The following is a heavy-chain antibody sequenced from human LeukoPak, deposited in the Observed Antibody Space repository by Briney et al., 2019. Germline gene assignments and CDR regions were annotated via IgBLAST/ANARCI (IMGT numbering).Heavy chain of an antibody. CDR2: ISSRSTTT. D-gene: IGHD3-10*01. Sequence: QSGGSLRLSCAASGFNFSAYSMNWVRQAPGKGLEWVSYISSRSTTTYYTDSVKGRFTISRDNAKNSLYLQMNSLRAEDTAVYYCARSGRGVDSFYFYMDVWGKGTTVTVSS. CDR3: ARSGRGVDSFYFYMDV. V-gene: IGHV3-48*04. CDR1: GFNFSAYS. J-gene: IGHJ6*03.